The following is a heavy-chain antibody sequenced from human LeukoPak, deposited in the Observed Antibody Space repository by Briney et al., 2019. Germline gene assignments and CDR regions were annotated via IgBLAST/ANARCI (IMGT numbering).Heavy chain of an antibody. Sequence: PSETLSLTCTVSGGSISSYYWSWIRQPPGKGLEWIGYIYYSGSTNYNPSLKSRVTISVDTSKNQFSLKLSSVTAADTAVYYCAREPIGSGAYSSSWYVDPWGQGTLVTVSS. CDR2: IYYSGST. CDR3: AREPIGSGAYSSSWYVDP. D-gene: IGHD6-13*01. V-gene: IGHV4-59*01. J-gene: IGHJ5*02. CDR1: GGSISSYY.